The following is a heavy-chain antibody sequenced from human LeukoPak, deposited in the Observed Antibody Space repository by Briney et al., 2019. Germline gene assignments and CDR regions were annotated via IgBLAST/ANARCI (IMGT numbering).Heavy chain of an antibody. Sequence: PGGSLRLSCAASGFTFSGSAMHWVRQASGEGREWVGRIRSKANSYATAYAASVKGNFNNYREEEKKAGNLQIDSLKTEDTAVYYCTRSWAYYYGSGSDYWGQGTLVTVSS. V-gene: IGHV3-73*01. CDR1: GFTFSGSA. CDR3: TRSWAYYYGSGSDY. D-gene: IGHD3-10*01. J-gene: IGHJ4*02. CDR2: IRSKANSYAT.